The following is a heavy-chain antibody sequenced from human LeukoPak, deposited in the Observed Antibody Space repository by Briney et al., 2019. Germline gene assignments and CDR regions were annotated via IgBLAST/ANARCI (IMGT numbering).Heavy chain of an antibody. CDR2: ISGSGGST. CDR3: AKDPYSGSYYAYYFDY. V-gene: IGHV3-23*01. CDR1: GFTFSNLW. D-gene: IGHD1-26*01. Sequence: PGGSLRLSCAASGFTFSNLWMSWVRQAPGKGLEWVSAISGSGGSTYYADSVKGRFTISRDNSKNTLYLQMNSLRAEDTAVYYCAKDPYSGSYYAYYFDYWGQGTLVTVSS. J-gene: IGHJ4*02.